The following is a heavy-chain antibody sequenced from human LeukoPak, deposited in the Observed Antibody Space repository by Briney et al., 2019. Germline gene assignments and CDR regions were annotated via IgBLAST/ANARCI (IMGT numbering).Heavy chain of an antibody. D-gene: IGHD1-26*01. CDR2: IYYSGST. J-gene: IGHJ3*02. CDR3: ARGIVGPTDAFDI. Sequence: SETLSLTCTVSGGSISSYFWSWVRQPPGKGLEWIGYIYYSGSTNYNPSLKSRATISADTSKNQFSLKLSSVTAADTAVYYCARGIVGPTDAFDIWGQGTMVTVSS. CDR1: GGSISSYF. V-gene: IGHV4-59*08.